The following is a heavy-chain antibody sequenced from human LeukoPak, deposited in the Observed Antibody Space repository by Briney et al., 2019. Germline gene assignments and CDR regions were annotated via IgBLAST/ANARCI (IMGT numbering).Heavy chain of an antibody. J-gene: IGHJ4*02. V-gene: IGHV1-24*01. CDR1: GYTLTELS. D-gene: IGHD3-10*01. Sequence: ASVKVSSKVSGYTLTELSMHWVRQAPGKGLEWMGGFDPENGETIYAQKFQGRLTMTEDTSTDTAYMELSSLRSEDTAVYYCATFLLRFGESQYYFDYWGQGTLVTVSS. CDR3: ATFLLRFGESQYYFDY. CDR2: FDPENGET.